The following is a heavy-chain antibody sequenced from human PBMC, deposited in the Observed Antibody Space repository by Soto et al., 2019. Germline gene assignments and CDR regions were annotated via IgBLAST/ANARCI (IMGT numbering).Heavy chain of an antibody. Sequence: QVQLQESGPGLVKPSQTLSLTCTVIGGSIRSPNYYWSWIRQHPGKGLEWIGNVYYNGSTNYTPSLKSRVAISLDTYKNQFSLKLNSVTAADTAVYYCARDAPLWFGELSHWGQGTLVTVSS. CDR2: VYYNGST. CDR3: ARDAPLWFGELSH. J-gene: IGHJ4*02. D-gene: IGHD3-10*01. CDR1: GGSIRSPNYY. V-gene: IGHV4-31*03.